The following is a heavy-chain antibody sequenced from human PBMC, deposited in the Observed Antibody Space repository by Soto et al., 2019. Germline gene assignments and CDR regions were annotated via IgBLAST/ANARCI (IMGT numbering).Heavy chain of an antibody. V-gene: IGHV4-39*07. D-gene: IGHD2-8*01. CDR3: APILYQSITGFDI. CDR2: IYYSGLT. J-gene: IGHJ3*02. CDR1: GGSISSGGYY. Sequence: PSETLSLTCTVSGGSISSGGYYWSWIRQHPGKGLEWIGYIYYSGLTDYIPSLESRVTISVDTSKNQFSLKVTSVTAADTAVYYCAPILYQSITGFDIWGQGTMVTVSS.